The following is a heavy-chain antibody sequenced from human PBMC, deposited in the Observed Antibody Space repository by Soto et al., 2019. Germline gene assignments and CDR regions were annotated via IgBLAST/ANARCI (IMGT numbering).Heavy chain of an antibody. CDR2: IYHSGST. D-gene: IGHD3-3*01. CDR1: GGSISSYY. CDR3: ARDFAYFDS. Sequence: SETLSLTCTVSGGSISSYYWSWIRQPPGKGLEWIGYIYHSGSTSYNPSLKSRVSISMDTSKNQFSLNLDSVTAADTAVYFCARDFAYFDSWGQGTLVTVSS. V-gene: IGHV4-59*01. J-gene: IGHJ4*02.